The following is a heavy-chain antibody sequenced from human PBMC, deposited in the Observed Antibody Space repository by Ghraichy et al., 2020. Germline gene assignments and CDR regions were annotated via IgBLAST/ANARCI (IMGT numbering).Heavy chain of an antibody. CDR2: ISYDGFFK. Sequence: GGSLRLSCAASGFTFSNYPMHWVRQAPGKGLEWVAVISYDGFFKKYADSVKDRFTISRDNSESTVHLQMTSPRAEDTAVYFCVTGGEGAQSNAEYFQHWGQGTLVTVSS. V-gene: IGHV3-30*04. CDR3: VTGGEGAQSNAEYFQH. D-gene: IGHD3-16*01. J-gene: IGHJ1*01. CDR1: GFTFSNYP.